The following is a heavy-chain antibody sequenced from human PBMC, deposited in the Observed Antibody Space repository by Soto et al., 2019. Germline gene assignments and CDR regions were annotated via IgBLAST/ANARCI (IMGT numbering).Heavy chain of an antibody. D-gene: IGHD3-22*01. CDR1: GFRFSSYS. J-gene: IGHJ4*02. CDR2: ITATGDRT. V-gene: IGHV3-23*01. CDR3: GTMNGYFEY. Sequence: GGSLRLSCADSGFRFSSYSMSWVRQTPGKGLEWVAAITATGDRTYYADSVTGRFTISRDNSKKTHYLQMTSLRAEDTAMYYCGTMNGYFEYWGQGTPVTVS.